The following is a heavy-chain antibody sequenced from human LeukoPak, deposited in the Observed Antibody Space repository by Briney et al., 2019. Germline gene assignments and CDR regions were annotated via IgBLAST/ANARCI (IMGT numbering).Heavy chain of an antibody. CDR3: AISHLGAADASDI. J-gene: IGHJ3*02. CDR1: GGSISSSSYY. CDR2: IYYSGST. Sequence: SETLSLTCTVSGGSISSSSYYWGGIRQPPGKGLEWIGSIYYSGSTYHNPSLKSRVTISVDTSKNQFSLKLSSVTAADTAVYYCAISHLGAADASDIWGQGTMVTVSS. V-gene: IGHV4-39*01. D-gene: IGHD1-26*01.